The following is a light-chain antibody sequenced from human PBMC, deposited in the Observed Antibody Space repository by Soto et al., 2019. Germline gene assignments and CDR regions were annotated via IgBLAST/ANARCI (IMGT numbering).Light chain of an antibody. CDR2: DAS. V-gene: IGKV1-5*01. CDR1: QSISNH. CDR3: QQYNSYSWT. Sequence: DIQMTQSPSSLSASVGDRVMITCRASQSISNHLNWYQQKPGKAPKLLIYDASSLESGVPSRFSGSGSGTEFTLTISSLQPDDFATYYCQQYNSYSWTFGQGTKGDI. J-gene: IGKJ1*01.